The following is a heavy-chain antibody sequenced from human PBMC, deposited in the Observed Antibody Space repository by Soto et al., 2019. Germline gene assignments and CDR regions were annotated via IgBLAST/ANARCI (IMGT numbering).Heavy chain of an antibody. D-gene: IGHD3-3*01. CDR2: MNPNTGVTKT. CDR1: GYTFTNYD. CDR3: ARGATADYSFWDNPRGDWLDP. J-gene: IGHJ5*02. V-gene: IGHV1-8*02. Sequence: QVQLVQSGAEVKKPGASVKVSCKASGYTFTNYDINWVRQAAGQGLEWMGWMNPNTGVTKTDYLETLEGRVTMTGDISTGTAYLEIYDLRSEDTAVYYCARGATADYSFWDNPRGDWLDPWGHGTLVTVSS.